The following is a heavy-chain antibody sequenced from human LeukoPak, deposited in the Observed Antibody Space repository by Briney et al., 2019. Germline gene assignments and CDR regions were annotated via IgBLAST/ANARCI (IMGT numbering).Heavy chain of an antibody. J-gene: IGHJ4*02. Sequence: GGSLRLSCAASGFTVSSNYMSWFRQAPGKGLEWVSVIYSGGSTYYADSVKGRFTISRDNSKNTLYLQMNSLRAEDTAVYYCARLWEAYFDYWGQGTLVTVSS. D-gene: IGHD1-26*01. CDR2: IYSGGST. V-gene: IGHV3-53*01. CDR1: GFTVSSNY. CDR3: ARLWEAYFDY.